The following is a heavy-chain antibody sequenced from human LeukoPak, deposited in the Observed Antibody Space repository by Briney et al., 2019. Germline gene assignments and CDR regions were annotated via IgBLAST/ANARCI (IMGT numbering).Heavy chain of an antibody. CDR1: GYTFTGYY. V-gene: IGHV1-2*02. J-gene: IGHJ6*02. CDR3: AREKVDKYYYYGMDV. D-gene: IGHD1-26*01. Sequence: ASVKVSCKASGYTFTGYYMHWVRQAPGQGLEWMGWINPNSGGTNYAQKFQGRVTMTRDTSISTAYMELSRLRSDDTAVYYCAREKVDKYYYYGMDVWGQGTTVTVSS. CDR2: INPNSGGT.